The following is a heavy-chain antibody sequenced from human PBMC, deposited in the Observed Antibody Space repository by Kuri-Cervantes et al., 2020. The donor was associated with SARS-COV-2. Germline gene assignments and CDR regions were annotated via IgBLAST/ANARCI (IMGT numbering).Heavy chain of an antibody. CDR2: IYHSGST. CDR1: GGSISSYY. J-gene: IGHJ4*02. D-gene: IGHD3-3*01. V-gene: IGHV4-59*08. Sequence: ESLKISCTVSGGSISSYYWSWIRQPPGKGLEWIGYIYHSGSTNYNPSLKSRVTISADTSKNQLSLNLNSVTAADTAVFYCARHAPSILRFLQWTQPAHNFDYWGQGTLVTVSS. CDR3: ARHAPSILRFLQWTQPAHNFDY.